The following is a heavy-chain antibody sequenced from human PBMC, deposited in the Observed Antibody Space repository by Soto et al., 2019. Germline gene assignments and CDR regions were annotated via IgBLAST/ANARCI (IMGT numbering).Heavy chain of an antibody. D-gene: IGHD6-6*01. CDR2: ISSSSSYI. Sequence: EVQLVESGGGLVKPGGSLRLSCAASGFTFSSYSMNWVRQAPGKGLEWVSSISSSSSYIYYADSVKGRFTISRDNAKNSLYLQMNSLRAEDTAVYYCARELARGHPDGFDYWGQGTLVTVSS. V-gene: IGHV3-21*01. CDR3: ARELARGHPDGFDY. CDR1: GFTFSSYS. J-gene: IGHJ4*02.